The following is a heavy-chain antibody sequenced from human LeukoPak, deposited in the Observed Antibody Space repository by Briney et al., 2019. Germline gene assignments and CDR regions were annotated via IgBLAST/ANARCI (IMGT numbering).Heavy chain of an antibody. Sequence: GGSLRFSCAASGFTFSSYWMSWVRQAPGKGLEWVANIKQDGSEKYYVDSVKGRFTISRDNAKNSLYLQMNSLRAEDTAVYYCASLGSSGWYYFDYWGQGTLVTVSS. V-gene: IGHV3-7*01. CDR3: ASLGSSGWYYFDY. D-gene: IGHD6-19*01. CDR2: IKQDGSEK. J-gene: IGHJ4*02. CDR1: GFTFSSYW.